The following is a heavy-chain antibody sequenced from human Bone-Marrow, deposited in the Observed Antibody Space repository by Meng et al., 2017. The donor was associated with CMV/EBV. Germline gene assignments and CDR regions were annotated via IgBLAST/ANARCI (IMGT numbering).Heavy chain of an antibody. CDR2: ITHSGST. CDR1: GAPFSGY. CDR3: APGFRSWSGSYSS. Sequence: QVCVQEWGAGLLKPWETRSLTCGVYGAPFSGYWSWVRQPPGKGLEWIGEITHSGSTNYNVSLKSRVTISIDTSKNQFSLKLSSVTATDTAVYYCAPGFRSWSGSYSSWGQGTLVTVSS. D-gene: IGHD1-26*01. J-gene: IGHJ4*02. V-gene: IGHV4-34*01.